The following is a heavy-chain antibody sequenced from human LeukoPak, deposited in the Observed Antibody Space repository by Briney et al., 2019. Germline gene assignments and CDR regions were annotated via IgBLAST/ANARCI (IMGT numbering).Heavy chain of an antibody. J-gene: IGHJ6*02. D-gene: IGHD2-2*01. Sequence: PGGSLRLSCAASGFTFTSYYMHWVRQAPGKGLVWVSRISGDGSNTIYADSVKGRFTISRDNSKNTLYLQMNSLRAEDTAVYYCASQIVVPAAMYYYYGMDVWGQGTTVTVSS. CDR2: ISGDGSNT. CDR3: ASQIVVPAAMYYYYGMDV. V-gene: IGHV3-74*01. CDR1: GFTFTSYY.